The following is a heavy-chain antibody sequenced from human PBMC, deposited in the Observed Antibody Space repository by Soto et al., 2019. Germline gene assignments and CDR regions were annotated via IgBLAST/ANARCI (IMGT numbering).Heavy chain of an antibody. V-gene: IGHV4-34*01. CDR3: ARGYSGYDPNWFDP. Sequence: LEILCPPQGVVCGVFRGFYWSWILQNPGKGLEWIGEINHSGSTNYNPSLKSRVTISVDTSKNQFSLKLSSVTAADTAVYYCARGYSGYDPNWFDPWGQGTLVTVSS. J-gene: IGHJ5*02. CDR1: CGVFRGFY. D-gene: IGHD5-12*01. CDR2: INHSGST.